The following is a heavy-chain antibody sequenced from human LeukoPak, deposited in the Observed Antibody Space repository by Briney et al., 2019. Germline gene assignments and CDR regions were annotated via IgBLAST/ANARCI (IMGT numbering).Heavy chain of an antibody. V-gene: IGHV3-23*01. CDR1: GFTFSSYT. J-gene: IGHJ6*02. CDR2: ISGSGGTT. CDR3: ARTPPITICYYYYGMDV. D-gene: IGHD3-9*01. Sequence: PGGSLRLSCAASGFTFSSYTMSWVRQAPGKGLEWVSAISGSGGTTSYADSLKGRFTISRDNSKNTLYLLMNSLRAEDTAAYYCARTPPITICYYYYGMDVWGQGTTVTVSS.